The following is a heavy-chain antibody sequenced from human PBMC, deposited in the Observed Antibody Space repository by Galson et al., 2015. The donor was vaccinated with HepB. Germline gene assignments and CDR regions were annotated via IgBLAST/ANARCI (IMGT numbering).Heavy chain of an antibody. D-gene: IGHD4-23*01. V-gene: IGHV1-46*01. Sequence: SVKVSCKASGYTFTSYYMHWVRQAPGQGLEWMGIINPSGGSTSYAQKFQGRVTMTRDTSTSTVYMELSSLRSEDTAVYYCARTPSVLVVTPLSLWYFDLWGRGTLVTVSS. J-gene: IGHJ2*01. CDR3: ARTPSVLVVTPLSLWYFDL. CDR2: INPSGGST. CDR1: GYTFTSYY.